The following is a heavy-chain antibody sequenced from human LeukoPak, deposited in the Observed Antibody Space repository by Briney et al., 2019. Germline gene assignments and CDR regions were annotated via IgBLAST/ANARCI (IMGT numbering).Heavy chain of an antibody. J-gene: IGHJ4*02. CDR1: GYSISSGYY. CDR3: ARDNWNYESRDFDY. CDR2: IYHSGST. D-gene: IGHD1-7*01. V-gene: IGHV4-38-2*02. Sequence: SETLSLTCTVSGYSISSGYYWGWIRQPPGKGLEWIGSIYHSGSTYYTPYLKSRVTISVDTSKNQFSLKLSSVTAADTAVYYCARDNWNYESRDFDYWGQGTLVTVSS.